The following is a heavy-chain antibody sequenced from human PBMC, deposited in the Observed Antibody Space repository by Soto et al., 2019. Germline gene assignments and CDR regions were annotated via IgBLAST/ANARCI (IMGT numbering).Heavy chain of an antibody. CDR1: GGSISSGDYY. J-gene: IGHJ1*01. V-gene: IGHV4-30-4*01. D-gene: IGHD4-17*01. CDR2: IYYSGST. CDR3: ARDLGYGDYRAEYFQH. Sequence: TLSLTCTVSGGSISSGDYYWSWIRQPPGKGLEWIGYIYYSGSTYYNPSLKSRVTISVDTSKNQFSLKLSSVTAADTAVYYCARDLGYGDYRAEYFQHWGQGTLVTVSS.